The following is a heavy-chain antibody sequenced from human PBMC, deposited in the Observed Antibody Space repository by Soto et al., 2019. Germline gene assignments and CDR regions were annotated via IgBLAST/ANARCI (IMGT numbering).Heavy chain of an antibody. CDR3: AEDLTGATGG. D-gene: IGHD1-7*01. CDR1: GFTFSRYE. CDR2: ISISGGSM. V-gene: IGHV3-48*03. J-gene: IGHJ4*02. Sequence: GGSLRLSCAASGFTFSRYEMNWVRQAPGKGLEWVSYISISGGSMNYADSVKGRFTISRDNAKSSLYLQMNSLRAEDTAVYYCAEDLTGATGGWGQGTLVTVSS.